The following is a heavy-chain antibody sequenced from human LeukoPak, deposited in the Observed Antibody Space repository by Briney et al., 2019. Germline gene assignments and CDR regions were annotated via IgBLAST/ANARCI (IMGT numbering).Heavy chain of an antibody. V-gene: IGHV4-59*01. D-gene: IGHD3-22*01. CDR3: ARSSEGRYYYDSSGFSYYYYYMDV. CDR2: IYYSGST. CDR1: GGSISSYY. J-gene: IGHJ6*03. Sequence: SETLSLTCTVSGGSISSYYWSWIRQPPGKGLEWIGYIYYSGSTYYNPSLRSRVTISVDTPKNQFSLKLSSVTAADTAVYYCARSSEGRYYYDSSGFSYYYYYMDVWGKGTTVTTSS.